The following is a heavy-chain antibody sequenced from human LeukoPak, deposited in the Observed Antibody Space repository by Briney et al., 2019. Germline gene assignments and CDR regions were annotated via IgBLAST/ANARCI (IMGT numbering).Heavy chain of an antibody. V-gene: IGHV4-30-4*08. CDR1: GGSISSGGYY. Sequence: SQTLSLTCTVSGGSISSGGYYWSCVRQHPGKGLEWIGYIYYSGSTYYNPSLKSRVTISVDTSKNQFSLKLSSVTAADTAVYSCARVAFDYFDYWGQGTLVTVSS. CDR2: IYYSGST. CDR3: ARVAFDYFDY. J-gene: IGHJ4*02. D-gene: IGHD3-10*01.